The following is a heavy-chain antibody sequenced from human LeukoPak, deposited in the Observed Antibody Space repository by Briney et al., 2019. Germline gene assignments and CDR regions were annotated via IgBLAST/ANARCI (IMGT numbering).Heavy chain of an antibody. V-gene: IGHV5-51*01. CDR2: IYPGDSDT. Sequence: GKSLKISCKGSGFSFTSHWIGWVRQMPGKGLEWMGIIYPGDSDTRYSPSFQGQVTISADKSISTAYLQWSSLKASDTAMYYCARGPVTGYKYFDYWGQGTLVTVSS. CDR1: GFSFTSHW. CDR3: ARGPVTGYKYFDY. D-gene: IGHD3-9*01. J-gene: IGHJ4*02.